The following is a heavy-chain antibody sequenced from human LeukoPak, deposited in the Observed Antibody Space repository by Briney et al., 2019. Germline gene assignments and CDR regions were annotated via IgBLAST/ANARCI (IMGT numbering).Heavy chain of an antibody. CDR2: IKSDGSEE. CDR3: ARETGRSSDY. V-gene: IGHV3-7*04. CDR1: GFTFSGYW. D-gene: IGHD6-6*01. Sequence: GGSLRLSCTASGFTFSGYWMTWVRQAPGKGLEWVAIIKSDGSEEYYVDSAKGRFTISRDNAKNSLYLQMNSLRAEDTAVYYCARETGRSSDYWGQGTLVTVSS. J-gene: IGHJ4*02.